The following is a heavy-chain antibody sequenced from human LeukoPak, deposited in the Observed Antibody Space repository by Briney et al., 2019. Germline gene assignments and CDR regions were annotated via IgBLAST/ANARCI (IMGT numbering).Heavy chain of an antibody. CDR2: IFPGDSDT. Sequence: GESLKISCKGSGYNFTTYWIGWVRQMPGKGLEWMGIIFPGDSDTTYSPSFQGQVTISADKSISTAYLHWSSLKASDTAIYYCARLPYCGGDCYPNWFDPWGQGTLVTVSS. CDR3: ARLPYCGGDCYPNWFDP. J-gene: IGHJ5*02. V-gene: IGHV5-51*01. CDR1: GYNFTTYW. D-gene: IGHD2-21*02.